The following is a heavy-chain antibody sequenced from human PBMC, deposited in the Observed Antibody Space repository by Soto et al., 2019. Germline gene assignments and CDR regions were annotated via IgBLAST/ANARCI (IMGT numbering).Heavy chain of an antibody. CDR3: AKDPHWGVGATHYYGMDV. Sequence: GGSLRLSCAASGFTFSSYAMSWVRQAPGKGLEWVSAISGSGGSTYYADSVKGRFTISRDNSKNTLYLQMNSLRAEDTAVYYCAKDPHWGVGATHYYGMDVWGQGTTVTVSS. J-gene: IGHJ6*02. V-gene: IGHV3-23*01. CDR2: ISGSGGST. CDR1: GFTFSSYA. D-gene: IGHD1-26*01.